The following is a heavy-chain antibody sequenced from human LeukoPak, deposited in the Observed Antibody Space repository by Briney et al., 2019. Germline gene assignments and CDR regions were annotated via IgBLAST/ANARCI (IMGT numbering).Heavy chain of an antibody. Sequence: GGSLRLSCAASGFTLSSYAMSWVRQAPGKGLEWVSTISDRGGNTYYADSVKGRFTISRDNSKNTLYLQMNSLRAEDTAVYYCAKGYYDFWSGYVDYWGQGTLVTVSS. CDR1: GFTLSSYA. J-gene: IGHJ4*02. V-gene: IGHV3-23*01. CDR2: ISDRGGNT. CDR3: AKGYYDFWSGYVDY. D-gene: IGHD3-3*01.